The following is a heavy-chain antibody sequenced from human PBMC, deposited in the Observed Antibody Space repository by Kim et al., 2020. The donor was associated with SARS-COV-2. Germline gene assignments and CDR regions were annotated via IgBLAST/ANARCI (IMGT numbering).Heavy chain of an antibody. D-gene: IGHD2-21*02. CDR1: GFTFSSYS. CDR3: ARGTHIVVVTAPDY. CDR2: ISSSSTI. Sequence: GGSLRLSCAASGFTFSSYSMNWVRQAPGKGLEWVSYISSSSTIYYADSVKGRFTISRDNAKNSLYLQMNSLRAEDTAVYYCARGTHIVVVTAPDYWGQGTLVTVSS. V-gene: IGHV3-48*04. J-gene: IGHJ4*02.